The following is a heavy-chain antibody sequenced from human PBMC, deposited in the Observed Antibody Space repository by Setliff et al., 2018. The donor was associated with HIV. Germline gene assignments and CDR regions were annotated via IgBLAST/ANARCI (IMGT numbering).Heavy chain of an antibody. J-gene: IGHJ3*02. Sequence: PSETLSLTCTVSGGPMTTISSYWGWIRQSPGKGLEWIASIYWGGSTYYNPSLKSLVIISVDSSKNQFFLKLTSVTAADTAMYYCARVSQDLLGAFDIWGQGIMVTVSS. CDR2: IYWGGST. D-gene: IGHD7-27*01. V-gene: IGHV4-39*07. CDR3: ARVSQDLLGAFDI. CDR1: GGPMTTISSY.